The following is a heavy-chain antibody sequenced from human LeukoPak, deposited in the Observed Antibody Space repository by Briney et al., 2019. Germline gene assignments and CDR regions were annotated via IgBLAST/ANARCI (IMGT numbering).Heavy chain of an antibody. CDR3: AKVSQLMRAFDI. D-gene: IGHD2-2*01. CDR2: ISYDGSNK. J-gene: IGHJ3*02. V-gene: IGHV3-30*18. CDR1: GFTFSSYG. Sequence: GRSLRLSCAASGFTFSSYGMHWVRQAPGKGLEWVAVISYDGSNKYYADSVKGRFTISRDNSKNTLYLRMNSLRAEDTAVYYCAKVSQLMRAFDIWGQGTMVTVSS.